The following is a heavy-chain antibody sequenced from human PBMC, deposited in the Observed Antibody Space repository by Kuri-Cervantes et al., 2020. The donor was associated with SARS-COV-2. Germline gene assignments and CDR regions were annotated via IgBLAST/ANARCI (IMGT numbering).Heavy chain of an antibody. J-gene: IGHJ5*01. V-gene: IGHV4-34*10. CDR1: GGSFSGYY. CDR3: ARRTDWFDS. Sequence: GSLRLSCAVYGGSFSGYYWSWIRQPPGKGLEWIGNNNYGGNTNYNPSLKSRVAISRDTSKNQVFLILRSVTAADTAVYYRARRTDWFDSWGQGILVTVSS. CDR2: NNYGGNT.